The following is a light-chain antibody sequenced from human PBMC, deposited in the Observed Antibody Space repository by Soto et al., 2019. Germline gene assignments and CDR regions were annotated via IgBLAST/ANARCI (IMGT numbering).Light chain of an antibody. Sequence: DIQMTQSPSSLSASVGDRVTITCRASQNISTYLNWYQQKPGKAPKLLIYAASNLQSGVPSRFSGSGSGTDFSLTISSLQPEDFATYSCQQSYSITFTFGPGTKVDIK. CDR1: QNISTY. CDR2: AAS. J-gene: IGKJ3*01. CDR3: QQSYSITFT. V-gene: IGKV1-39*01.